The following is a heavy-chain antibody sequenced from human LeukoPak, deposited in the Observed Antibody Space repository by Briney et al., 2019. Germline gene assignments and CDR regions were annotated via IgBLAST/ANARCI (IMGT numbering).Heavy chain of an antibody. D-gene: IGHD6-13*01. CDR2: IWYDGSQQ. CDR3: AREDSSGWYAYC. CDR1: GLTFSSHG. V-gene: IGHV3-33*01. J-gene: IGHJ4*02. Sequence: GSSLRLSCAASGLTFSSHGMHWVRQAPGKGLEWVATIWYDGSQQRYADSVKGRFSISRDDSKRTLFLQMNSLRVEDTAVYYCAREDSSGWYAYCWGQGTLVTVSS.